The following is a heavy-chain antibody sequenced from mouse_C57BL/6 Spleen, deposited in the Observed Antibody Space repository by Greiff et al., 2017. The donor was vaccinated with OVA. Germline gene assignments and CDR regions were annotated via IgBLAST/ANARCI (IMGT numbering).Heavy chain of an antibody. CDR3: ARKGDYGWYFDV. V-gene: IGHV5-16*01. Sequence: DVHLVESEGGLVQPGSSLKLSCTASGFTFSDYYMAWVRQVPEKGLEWVANINYDGSSTYYLDSLKSRFIISRDNAKNILYLQMSSLKSEDTATYYCARKGDYGWYFDVWGTGTTVTVSS. D-gene: IGHD1-1*01. CDR2: INYDGSST. J-gene: IGHJ1*03. CDR1: GFTFSDYY.